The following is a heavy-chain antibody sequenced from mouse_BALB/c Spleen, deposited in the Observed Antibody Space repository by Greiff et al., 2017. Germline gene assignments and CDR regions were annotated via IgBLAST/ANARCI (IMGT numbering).Heavy chain of an antibody. Sequence: EVKLMESGAELVKPGASVKLSCTASGFNIKKTYSHWVKRRPEQGLEWMGRIDPANGNTKYDPKFQGKATITADTSSNTAYLQLSSLTSEDTAVYYCARGAYYFDYWGQGTTLTVSS. V-gene: IGHV14-3*02. CDR2: IDPANGNT. J-gene: IGHJ2*01. CDR3: ARGAYYFDY. CDR1: GFNIKKTY.